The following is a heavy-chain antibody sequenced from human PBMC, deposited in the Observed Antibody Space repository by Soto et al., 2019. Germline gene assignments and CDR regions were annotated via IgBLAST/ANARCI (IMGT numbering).Heavy chain of an antibody. CDR3: ARCGNRGGWDV. V-gene: IGHV3-30*19. CDR2: TAYDGSNK. D-gene: IGHD3-16*01. J-gene: IGHJ6*02. CDR1: GFTFRSYV. Sequence: QVQLVESGGGVVQPGTSLRLSCVGSGFTFRSYVIHWVRQAPGTGLEWVALTAYDGSNKYYDDSAKGRFTISRDNSMNTVDLQMESVRLYDTALYCCARCGNRGGWDVWGQGTAASVSS.